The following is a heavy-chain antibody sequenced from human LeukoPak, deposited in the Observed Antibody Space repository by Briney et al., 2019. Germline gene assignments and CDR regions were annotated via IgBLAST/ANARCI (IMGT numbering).Heavy chain of an antibody. J-gene: IGHJ6*02. Sequence: ASVKVSCTASGYTFTSYGVSWVRQAPGQGLEWMGWISAYNGNTNYAQKLQDRVTITTDTSTSTAYMELRSLRSDDTAVYYCARGNYYDSSGYYTPPDYYYYYGMDVWGQGTTVTVSS. D-gene: IGHD3-22*01. CDR1: GYTFTSYG. V-gene: IGHV1-18*01. CDR3: ARGNYYDSSGYYTPPDYYYYYGMDV. CDR2: ISAYNGNT.